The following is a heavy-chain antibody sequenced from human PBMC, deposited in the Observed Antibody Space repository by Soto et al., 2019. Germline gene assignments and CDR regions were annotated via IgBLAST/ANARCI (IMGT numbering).Heavy chain of an antibody. V-gene: IGHV4-4*02. CDR2: IYHSGST. D-gene: IGHD3-3*01. J-gene: IGHJ6*02. CDR1: GGSISSSNW. CDR3: ARRAERPRYDFWSGSQDYYGMDV. Sequence: ASETLSLTCAVSGGSISSSNWWSWVRQPPGKGLEWIGEIYHSGSTNYNPSLKSRVTISVDKSKNQFSLKLSSVTAADTAVYYCARRAERPRYDFWSGSQDYYGMDVWGQGTTVTVSS.